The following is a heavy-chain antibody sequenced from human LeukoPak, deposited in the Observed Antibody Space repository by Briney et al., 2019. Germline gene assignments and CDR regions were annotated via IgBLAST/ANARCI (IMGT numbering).Heavy chain of an antibody. J-gene: IGHJ6*03. CDR1: GYTFTSYD. Sequence: ASVKASCKASGYTFTSYDINWVRQATGQGLEWMGWMNPNSGNTGYAQKFQGRVTITRNTSISTAYMELSSLRSEDTAVYYCARGNVESYYYYYMDVWGKGTTVTVSS. D-gene: IGHD3-3*01. CDR2: MNPNSGNT. CDR3: ARGNVESYYYYYMDV. V-gene: IGHV1-8*03.